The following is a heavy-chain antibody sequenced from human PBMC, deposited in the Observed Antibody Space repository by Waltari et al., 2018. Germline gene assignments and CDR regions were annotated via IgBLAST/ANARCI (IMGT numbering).Heavy chain of an antibody. D-gene: IGHD1-20*01. J-gene: IGHJ4*02. Sequence: EVQLLESGGDFVQPGGSLRLSCAISGFGFGRGAINWVRQAPGTGGGWVAAISVMDDTYYALSVNGRFTISRDTSRNTVYLHMNSLRAEDTAVYYCAKPFYNWDDPLDSWGQGTLVTVSS. V-gene: IGHV3-23*01. CDR1: GFGFGRGA. CDR3: AKPFYNWDDPLDS. CDR2: ISVMDDT.